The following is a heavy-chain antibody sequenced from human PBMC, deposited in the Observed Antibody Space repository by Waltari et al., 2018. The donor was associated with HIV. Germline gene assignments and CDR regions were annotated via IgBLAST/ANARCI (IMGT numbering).Heavy chain of an antibody. CDR2: ISCYNSPT. J-gene: IGHJ4*02. D-gene: IGHD6-13*01. CDR3: ARVRSSSWSPWYIDY. Sequence: QVQLVQSGAEVKKPGASVKVSCKASGYTFTSYGISWVRQAPGQGLEWMGWISCYNSPTNNAQKLQGRVTMTTDTSTNTAYMELRSLRSDDTAVYYCARVRSSSWSPWYIDYWGQGTPVTVSS. V-gene: IGHV1-18*01. CDR1: GYTFTSYG.